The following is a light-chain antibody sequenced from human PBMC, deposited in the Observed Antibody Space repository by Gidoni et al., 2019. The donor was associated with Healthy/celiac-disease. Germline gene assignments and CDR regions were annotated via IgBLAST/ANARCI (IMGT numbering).Light chain of an antibody. CDR1: QSVSSN. J-gene: IGKJ4*01. V-gene: IGKV3-15*01. CDR3: QQYNNWLLLT. Sequence: EIVMTQSPATMSVSPGERATLSCRASQSVSSNLAWYQQKPGQAPRLLIYGASTRATGIPARCSGSGSGTEFTLTISSLQSEDFAVYYCQQYNNWLLLTFXGXTKVEIK. CDR2: GAS.